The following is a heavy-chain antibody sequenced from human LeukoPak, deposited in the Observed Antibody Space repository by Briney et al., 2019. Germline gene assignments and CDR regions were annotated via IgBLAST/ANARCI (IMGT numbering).Heavy chain of an antibody. D-gene: IGHD4-23*01. CDR1: GFTFRSYE. J-gene: IGHJ4*02. CDR2: ISSSGSTI. V-gene: IGHV3-48*03. CDR3: AREDGGNYFDY. Sequence: GGSLRLSCAAPGFTFRSYEMNWVRQAPGKGLEWVSYISSSGSTIVYADSVKGRFTISRDNAKNSLYLQMNSLRAEDTAVYYCAREDGGNYFDYWGQGTLVTVSS.